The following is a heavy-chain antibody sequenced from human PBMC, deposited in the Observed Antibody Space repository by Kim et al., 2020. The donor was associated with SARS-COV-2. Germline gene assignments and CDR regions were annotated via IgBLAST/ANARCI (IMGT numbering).Heavy chain of an antibody. V-gene: IGHV4-59*13. D-gene: IGHD6-13*01. Sequence: SETLSLTCTVSGGSISSYYWSWIRQPPGKGLDWIGYIYYSGSTNYNPSLKSRVTISVDTSKNQFSLKLSSVTAADTAVYYCARERQPSNFDYWGQGTLVT. CDR2: IYYSGST. J-gene: IGHJ4*02. CDR1: GGSISSYY. CDR3: ARERQPSNFDY.